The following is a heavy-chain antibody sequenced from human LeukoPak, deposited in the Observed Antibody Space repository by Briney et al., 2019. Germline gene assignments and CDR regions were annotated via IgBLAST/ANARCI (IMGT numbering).Heavy chain of an antibody. D-gene: IGHD2/OR15-2a*01. CDR2: ISSSSSYI. J-gene: IGHJ4*02. Sequence: GGSLRLSCAASGFTFSSYSMNWVRQAPGKGLEWVSSISSSSSYIYYADSVKGRFTISRDNAKNSLYLQMNSLRAEDTAVYYCARGLRSTTLTTFDYWGQGTLDTVSP. CDR3: ARGLRSTTLTTFDY. CDR1: GFTFSSYS. V-gene: IGHV3-21*01.